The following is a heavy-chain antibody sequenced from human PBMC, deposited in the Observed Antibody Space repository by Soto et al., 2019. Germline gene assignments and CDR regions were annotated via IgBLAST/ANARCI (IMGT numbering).Heavy chain of an antibody. Sequence: SETLSLTWTGSGGSASSGTYFLSCIRQSPGKRLEWIAYIYYSGSTNYNPSLKSRATISVDTSKSQVSLTLTSVTAADAAVYYCARSPDYYYYGFDVWAQGTTVPVS. D-gene: IGHD5-12*01. CDR2: IYYSGST. V-gene: IGHV4-61*01. CDR1: GGSASSGTYF. J-gene: IGHJ6*02. CDR3: ARSPDYYYYGFDV.